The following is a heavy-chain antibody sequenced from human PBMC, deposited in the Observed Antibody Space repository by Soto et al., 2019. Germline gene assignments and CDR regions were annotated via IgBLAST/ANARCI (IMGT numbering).Heavy chain of an antibody. V-gene: IGHV1-69*02. Sequence: QVPLVQSGAEVKKPGSSVKVSCKASGGTFSSYTISWVRQAPGQGLEWMGRIIPILGIANYAQKFQGRVTITADKSTSTVYMEVSSLRSEDTAVYYCATVVVTANYYYYGMDVWGQGTTVTVSS. D-gene: IGHD2-21*02. J-gene: IGHJ6*02. CDR2: IIPILGIA. CDR3: ATVVVTANYYYYGMDV. CDR1: GGTFSSYT.